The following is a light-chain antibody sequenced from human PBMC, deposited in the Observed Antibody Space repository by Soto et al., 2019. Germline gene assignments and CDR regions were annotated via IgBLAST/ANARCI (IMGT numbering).Light chain of an antibody. CDR3: SLYTSSSTVV. CDR2: EVS. V-gene: IGLV2-18*01. Sequence: QSALTQPPSVSGSPGQSVTISCTGTSSDVGSYNRVSWYQQPPGTAPKLMIYEVSNRPSGVPDRFSGSKSGNTASLTISGLQAEDEADHYCSLYTSSSTVVFGGGTKLTVL. J-gene: IGLJ2*01. CDR1: SSDVGSYNR.